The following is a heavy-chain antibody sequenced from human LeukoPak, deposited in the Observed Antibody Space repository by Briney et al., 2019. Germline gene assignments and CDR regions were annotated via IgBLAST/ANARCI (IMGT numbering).Heavy chain of an antibody. CDR3: ARDTLTTASPFFDY. D-gene: IGHD4-17*01. V-gene: IGHV3-11*01. Sequence: KPGGSLRLSCAASGFTFSDYYISWIRQAPGEGLEWVSYISSSGSPLYYEDDVKGRFTIYRDNGKNTLYVQMKSMRAEDTAVYYCARDTLTTASPFFDYWGQGTLVTVSS. J-gene: IGHJ4*02. CDR2: ISSSGSPL. CDR1: GFTFSDYY.